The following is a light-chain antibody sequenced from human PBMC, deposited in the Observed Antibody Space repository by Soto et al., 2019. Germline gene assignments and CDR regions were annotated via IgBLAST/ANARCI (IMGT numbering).Light chain of an antibody. CDR3: QQYNNWPWT. Sequence: EIVMTQSPATLSVSPGERATLSCRASQNIYSNIAWYQQRPGQAPRLLIYRASTRATGVPARFSGSGSGTEFTLTISSLQSEDFAVYYCQQYNNWPWTFGQGTKVDIK. CDR1: QNIYSN. V-gene: IGKV3-15*01. CDR2: RAS. J-gene: IGKJ1*01.